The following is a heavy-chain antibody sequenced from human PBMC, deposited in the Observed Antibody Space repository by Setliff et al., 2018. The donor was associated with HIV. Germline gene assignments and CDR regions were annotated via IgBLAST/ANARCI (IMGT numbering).Heavy chain of an antibody. Sequence: SETLSLTCAVYGGSFSGYYWSWIRQPPGRGLEWIGYIYTSGSTNYNPSLKSRVTISVDTSKNQFSLKLSSVTAADTAVYYCARHRKGDYGGNSVYFDCWGQGTLVTVSS. CDR3: ARHRKGDYGGNSVYFDC. CDR2: IYTSGST. D-gene: IGHD4-17*01. J-gene: IGHJ4*02. CDR1: GGSFSGYY. V-gene: IGHV4-59*08.